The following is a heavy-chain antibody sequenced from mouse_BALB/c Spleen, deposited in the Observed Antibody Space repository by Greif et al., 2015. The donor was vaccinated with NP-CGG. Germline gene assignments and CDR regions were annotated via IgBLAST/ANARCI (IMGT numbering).Heavy chain of an antibody. V-gene: IGHV1S34*01. Sequence: LVKTGASVKISCKASGYSFTGYYMHWVKQSHGKSLEWIGYISCYNGATSYNQKFKGKATFTVDTSSSTAYMQFNSLTSEDSAVYYCARGYYGSSVYYAMDYWGQGTSVTVSS. J-gene: IGHJ4*01. CDR2: ISCYNGAT. D-gene: IGHD1-1*01. CDR1: GYSFTGYY. CDR3: ARGYYGSSVYYAMDY.